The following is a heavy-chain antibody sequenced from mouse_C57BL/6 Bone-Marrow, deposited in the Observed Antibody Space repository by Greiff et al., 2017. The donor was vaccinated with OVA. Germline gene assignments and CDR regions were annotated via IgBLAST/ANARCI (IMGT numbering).Heavy chain of an antibody. J-gene: IGHJ1*03. CDR3: AREGVIYYYGSRYFDV. CDR2: ISYDGSN. CDR1: GYSITSGYY. Sequence: VQLQQSGPGLVKPSQSLSLTCSVTGYSITSGYYWNWIRQFPGNKLEWMGYISYDGSNNYNPSLKNRISITRDTSKNQFFLKLNSVTTEDTATYYCAREGVIYYYGSRYFDVWGTGTTVTVSS. V-gene: IGHV3-6*01. D-gene: IGHD1-1*01.